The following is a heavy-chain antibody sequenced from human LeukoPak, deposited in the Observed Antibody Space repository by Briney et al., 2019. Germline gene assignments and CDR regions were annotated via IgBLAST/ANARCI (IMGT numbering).Heavy chain of an antibody. V-gene: IGHV3-53*01. J-gene: IGHJ4*02. CDR2: IYSDGST. Sequence: GGSLRLSCAASGFTVSNNYMSWVRQAPGKGLEWVSVIYSDGSTYYADSVKGRFTISRDNSKNTLYLQMNSLRAEDTAVYYCAKDRNSVGSSYNYWGQGTLVTVSS. CDR1: GFTVSNNY. CDR3: AKDRNSVGSSYNY. D-gene: IGHD6-6*01.